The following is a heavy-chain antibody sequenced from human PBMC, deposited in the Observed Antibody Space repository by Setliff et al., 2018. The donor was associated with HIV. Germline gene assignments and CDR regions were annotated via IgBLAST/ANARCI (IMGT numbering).Heavy chain of an antibody. CDR3: ARGSSTVYNYYMDV. CDR2: IYYSGST. CDR1: GGSISSDAYY. V-gene: IGHV4-31*11. J-gene: IGHJ6*03. D-gene: IGHD1-26*01. Sequence: TLSLTCAVSGGSISSDAYYWSWIRQCPEKGLEWIGYIYYSGSTYYNPSLRSRITISVDSSRNQFSLKLSSVTAADTAVYYCARGSSTVYNYYMDVWGKGTTVTVSS.